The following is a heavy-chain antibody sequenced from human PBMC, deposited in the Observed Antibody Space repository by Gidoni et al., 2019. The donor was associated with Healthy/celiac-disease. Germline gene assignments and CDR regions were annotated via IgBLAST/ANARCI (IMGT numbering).Heavy chain of an antibody. J-gene: IGHJ4*02. CDR2: IAYDGSNK. CDR3: ARGRNYFDY. CDR1: GFTFSSYA. V-gene: IGHV3-30-3*01. Sequence: QVQLVQSGGGVVQPGRSLRLSCAASGFTFSSYAMHWVRQAPGKGLEWVAVIAYDGSNKDYADSVKGRFTISRDNSKNTLYLQMNSLRAEDTAVYDCARGRNYFDYWGQGTLVTVSS.